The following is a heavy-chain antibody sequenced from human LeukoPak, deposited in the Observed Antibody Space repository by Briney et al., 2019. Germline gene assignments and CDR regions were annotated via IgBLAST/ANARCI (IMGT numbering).Heavy chain of an antibody. J-gene: IGHJ4*02. D-gene: IGHD3/OR15-3a*01. Sequence: GGSLRLSCEASGFTFETFWMSWVRQAPGKVLEWVANIRQGGSEKDYGDSVRGRFTIARDDAKNSLFLQMNSLRAEDTAVYFCARDKGGLVPFDYWGQGTLVTVSS. CDR1: GFTFETFW. CDR2: IRQGGSEK. V-gene: IGHV3-7*01. CDR3: ARDKGGLVPFDY.